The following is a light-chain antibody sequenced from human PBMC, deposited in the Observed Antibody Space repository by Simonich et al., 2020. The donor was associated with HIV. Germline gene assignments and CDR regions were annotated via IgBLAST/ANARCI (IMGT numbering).Light chain of an antibody. CDR1: ELGDKY. V-gene: IGLV3-1*01. Sequence: SYELTQPPSVSVSPGQTASITCSGDELGDKYVCWYHQKPGQSPVLVISEDVTRPSGIPERFSGSNSGNTATLTISGTQAMDEADYYCQAWDSSTAVFGGGTKLTVL. CDR3: QAWDSSTAV. CDR2: EDV. J-gene: IGLJ3*02.